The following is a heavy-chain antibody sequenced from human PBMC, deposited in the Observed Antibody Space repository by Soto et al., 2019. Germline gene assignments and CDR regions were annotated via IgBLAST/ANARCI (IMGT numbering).Heavy chain of an antibody. CDR3: ARLGLPSYGRAAY. Sequence: QLQLQESGPGLVKPSETLSLTCTVSGGSISSSSYYWGWIRQPPGKGLQWIGNIHYVGSPYYHPSPKSRVTISVDTSKTRFSLRLSSVTAADTAVYYCARLGLPSYGRAAYWGQGTLVTVSS. V-gene: IGHV4-39*01. D-gene: IGHD4-17*01. J-gene: IGHJ1*01. CDR1: GGSISSSSYY. CDR2: IHYVGSP.